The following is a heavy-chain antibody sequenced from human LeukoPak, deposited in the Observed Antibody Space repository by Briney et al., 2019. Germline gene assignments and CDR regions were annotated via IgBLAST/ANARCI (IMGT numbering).Heavy chain of an antibody. D-gene: IGHD1-14*01. J-gene: IGHJ6*03. V-gene: IGHV3-23*01. CDR3: AKGGTLGQYYYYMDV. CDR2: ISDSGGYT. CDR1: GFTFNNYA. Sequence: GGSLRLSCAASGFTFNNYAMSWVRQAPGKGLEWVSAISDSGGYTNYADSVKGRFTISRDNAKNTLYLHMNSLRAEDTAVFYCAKGGTLGQYYYYMDVWGKGTTVTVSS.